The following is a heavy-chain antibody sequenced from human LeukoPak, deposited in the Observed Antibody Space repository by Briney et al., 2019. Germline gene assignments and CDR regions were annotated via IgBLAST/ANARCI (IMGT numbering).Heavy chain of an antibody. CDR2: ISATGIYR. V-gene: IGHV3-21*04. D-gene: IGHD3-22*01. Sequence: GGSLRLSGAASEFTFSSYSMNWVRQAPGKGLEWVSSISATGIYRYYADSVKGRFTISRDNSKNTLYLQMNSLRAEDTAVYYCAKLIPGVTSSSGFAWGQGTLVTVSS. J-gene: IGHJ4*02. CDR1: EFTFSSYS. CDR3: AKLIPGVTSSSGFA.